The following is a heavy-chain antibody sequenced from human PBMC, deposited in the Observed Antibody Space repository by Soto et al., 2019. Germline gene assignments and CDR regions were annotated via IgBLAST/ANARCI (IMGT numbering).Heavy chain of an antibody. CDR1: GYNFPGYW. J-gene: IGHJ5*01. Sequence: GSLKISCTASGYNFPGYWIGWVRQMPGKGLEWMGRIAPADSYTNYSPSFHGHVTMSVDRSTSTAYLQWGSLKASDTAMYYCVRVPIGHSDDSGYSDSWGQGTQVTVSS. CDR3: VRVPIGHSDDSGYSDS. D-gene: IGHD3-22*01. CDR2: IAPADSYT. V-gene: IGHV5-10-1*01.